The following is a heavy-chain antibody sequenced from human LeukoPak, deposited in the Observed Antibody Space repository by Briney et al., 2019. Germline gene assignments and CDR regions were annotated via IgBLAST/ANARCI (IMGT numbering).Heavy chain of an antibody. J-gene: IGHJ4*02. CDR2: IKHSGST. CDR1: GGSFSGYY. Sequence: SETLSLTCAVYGGSFSGYYWSWIRQPPGKGLEWIGEIKHSGSTNYNPSLKSRVTISVDTSKNQFSLKLSSVTAADTAVYYCARGEWLRSWFAYWGQGTLVTVSS. CDR3: ARGEWLRSWFAY. D-gene: IGHD5-12*01. V-gene: IGHV4-34*01.